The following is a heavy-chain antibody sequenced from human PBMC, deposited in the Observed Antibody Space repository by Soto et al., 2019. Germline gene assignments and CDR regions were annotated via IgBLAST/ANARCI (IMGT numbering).Heavy chain of an antibody. V-gene: IGHV1-18*01. CDR2: ISAYNGNT. D-gene: IGHD3-16*02. CDR1: GYTFTSYG. CDR3: ARDIMITFGGVIAAGDY. Sequence: ASVKVSCKASGYTFTSYGISWVRQAPGQGLEWMGWISAYNGNTNYAQKLQGRVTMTTDTSTSTAYMELRSLRSDDTAVYYCARDIMITFGGVIAAGDYWGQGTLVTVSS. J-gene: IGHJ4*02.